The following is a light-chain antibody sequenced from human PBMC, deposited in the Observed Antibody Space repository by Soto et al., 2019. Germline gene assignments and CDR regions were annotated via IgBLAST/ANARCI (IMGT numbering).Light chain of an antibody. CDR3: QQYGSSRRT. J-gene: IGKJ1*01. CDR2: GAS. CDR1: QSVSSSY. Sequence: EIVLTQSPGTLSLSPGERATLSCRARQSVSSSYLAWYQQKPRQAPRLLIYGASSRATGIPDRFSGSGSGTDFTLTISRLEPEDFAVYYCQQYGSSRRTFGQGTKVEIK. V-gene: IGKV3-20*01.